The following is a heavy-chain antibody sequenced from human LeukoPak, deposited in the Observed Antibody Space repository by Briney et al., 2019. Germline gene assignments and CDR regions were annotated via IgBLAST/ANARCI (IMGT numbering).Heavy chain of an antibody. D-gene: IGHD1-26*01. Sequence: GGSLRLSCAASGFTFTSYWMTWVHQAPGKGLEWVANIQQDGSEKNYVDSAKGRFTISRDNTKNSLYLQMNSLRAEDTAVYYCAGAAGWEQAYWGQGTQVTVSS. J-gene: IGHJ4*02. V-gene: IGHV3-7*01. CDR2: IQQDGSEK. CDR1: GFTFTSYW. CDR3: AGAAGWEQAY.